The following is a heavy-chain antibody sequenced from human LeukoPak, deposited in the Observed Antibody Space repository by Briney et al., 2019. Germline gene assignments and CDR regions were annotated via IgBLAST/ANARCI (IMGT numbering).Heavy chain of an antibody. CDR3: ARIGAAENDDAFDI. J-gene: IGHJ3*02. CDR1: GYTFTGYY. Sequence: GASVKVSCKPSGYTFTGYYIHWVRQAPGQGLEWMGIINPSGGSTSYAQKFQGRVTMTRDMTTSTVYMELSSLRSEDTAVYYCARIGAAENDDAFDIWGQGTMVTVSS. V-gene: IGHV1-46*01. D-gene: IGHD6-13*01. CDR2: INPSGGST.